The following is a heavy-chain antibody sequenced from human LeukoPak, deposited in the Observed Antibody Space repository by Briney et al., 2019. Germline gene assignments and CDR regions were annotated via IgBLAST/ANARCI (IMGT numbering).Heavy chain of an antibody. Sequence: GGSLRLSCAASGFIFSSYGMHWVRQAPGKGLEGVAFIRYDGTNKSYADSVKGRFTISRDDSKNTLYLQMSSLRAEDTAVYYCAKEKSSGWHDAFDIGGQGTTVTVSS. D-gene: IGHD6-19*01. CDR2: IRYDGTNK. CDR1: GFIFSSYG. V-gene: IGHV3-30*02. J-gene: IGHJ3*02. CDR3: AKEKSSGWHDAFDI.